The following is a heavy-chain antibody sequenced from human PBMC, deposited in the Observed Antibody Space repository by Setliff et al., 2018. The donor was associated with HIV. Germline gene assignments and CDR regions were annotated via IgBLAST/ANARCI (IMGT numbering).Heavy chain of an antibody. CDR3: AGVQGGSCYSGSVIVY. CDR1: GGSISSGSYY. Sequence: SETLSLTCTVSGGSISSGSYYWSWIRQPAGKGLEWIGHIYTSGSTNYNPSLKSRVTISVDTSKNQFSLKLSSVTAADTAVYYCAGVQGGSCYSGSVIVYWGQGTLVTVSS. V-gene: IGHV4-61*09. J-gene: IGHJ4*02. CDR2: IYTSGST. D-gene: IGHD3-10*01.